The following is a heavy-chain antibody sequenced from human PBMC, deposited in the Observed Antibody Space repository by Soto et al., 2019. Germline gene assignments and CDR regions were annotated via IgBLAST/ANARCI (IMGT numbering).Heavy chain of an antibody. J-gene: IGHJ4*02. V-gene: IGHV1-8*01. CDR1: GYTFTRYD. Sequence: QVKLVESGAEVKKPGASVKVSCKASGYTFTRYDINWVRQATGQGLEWMGWMNPNSGNTGYAQKFQGRVTMTRNTSISTAYMGVSGLRSEDTAVYYCARGPRLQLWFQPYHRPGPGGRLVLPSDDWGQGTLGTVSS. CDR3: ARGPRLQLWFQPYHRPGPGGRLVLPSDD. D-gene: IGHD5-18*01. CDR2: MNPNSGNT.